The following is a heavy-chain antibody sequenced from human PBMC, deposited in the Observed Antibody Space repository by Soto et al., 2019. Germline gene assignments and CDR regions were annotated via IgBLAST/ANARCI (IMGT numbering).Heavy chain of an antibody. CDR2: IYAAGST. D-gene: IGHD1-1*01. CDR3: ARGSYDSVFDS. J-gene: IGHJ4*02. CDR1: GFTVSSNY. V-gene: IGHV3-66*01. Sequence: EVQLMESGGGLVQPGGSLRLSCVASGFTVSSNYMSWVRQAPGKGLEWVSVIYAAGSTYYADSVKGRFTISRDESRNTLYLQLNSLRAEDTAVYYCARGSYDSVFDSWGQGTLVSVTS.